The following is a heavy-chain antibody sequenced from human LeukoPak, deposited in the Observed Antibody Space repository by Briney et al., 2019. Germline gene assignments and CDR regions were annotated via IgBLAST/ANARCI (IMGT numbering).Heavy chain of an antibody. D-gene: IGHD3-3*01. V-gene: IGHV3-11*01. CDR2: ISSSGSTI. J-gene: IGHJ4*02. CDR3: ARGHDFWSGYYLFDY. CDR1: GFTFSDYY. Sequence: GGSLRLSCAASGFTFSDYYITWIRQAPGKGLDGVSYISSSGSTIYYADSVKGRFTISRDNAKNSVYLQMNSLRAEDTAVYYCARGHDFWSGYYLFDYWGQGTLVTVSS.